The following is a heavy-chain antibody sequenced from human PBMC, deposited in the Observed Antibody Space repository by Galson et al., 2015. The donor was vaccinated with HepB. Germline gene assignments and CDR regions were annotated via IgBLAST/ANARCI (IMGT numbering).Heavy chain of an antibody. CDR2: IWYDGSNK. CDR3: AREGIGRLELSRHYYGMDV. D-gene: IGHD1-7*01. CDR1: GFTLSSYG. V-gene: IGHV3-33*01. J-gene: IGHJ6*02. Sequence: SLRLSCAASGFTLSSYGMHWVRQAPGKGLEWVAVIWYDGSNKYYADSVEGRFTISRDNSKNTLYLQMNSLRAEDTAVYYCAREGIGRLELSRHYYGMDVWGQGTTVTVSS.